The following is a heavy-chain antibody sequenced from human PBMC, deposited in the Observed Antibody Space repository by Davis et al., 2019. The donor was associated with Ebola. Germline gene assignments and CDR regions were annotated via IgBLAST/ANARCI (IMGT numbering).Heavy chain of an antibody. J-gene: IGHJ4*02. V-gene: IGHV1-46*01. CDR1: GYTFTDYY. D-gene: IGHD7-27*01. Sequence: ASVKVSCKASGYTFTDYYLHWVRQVPGQGLEWMGRINPSGGSTSYAQKFQGRVTMSLDTSKSQFSLKLSSVTAADTAVYYCARVRDWGRTFDYWGQGTLVTVSS. CDR3: ARVRDWGRTFDY. CDR2: INPSGGST.